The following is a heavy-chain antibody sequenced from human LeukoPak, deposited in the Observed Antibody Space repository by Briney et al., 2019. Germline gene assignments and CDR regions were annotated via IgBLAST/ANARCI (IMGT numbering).Heavy chain of an antibody. CDR3: AKYYDILTGRDAFDI. CDR2: ISGSGGST. V-gene: IGHV3-23*01. Sequence: PGGFLRLSCAASGFTFSSYAMSWVRQAPGKGLEWVSAISGSGGSTYYADSVKGRFTISRDNSKNTLYLQMNSLRAEDTAVYYCAKYYDILTGRDAFDIWGQGTMVTVSS. CDR1: GFTFSSYA. J-gene: IGHJ3*02. D-gene: IGHD3-9*01.